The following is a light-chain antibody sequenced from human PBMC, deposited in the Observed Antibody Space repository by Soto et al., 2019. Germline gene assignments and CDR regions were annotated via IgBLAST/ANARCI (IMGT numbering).Light chain of an antibody. V-gene: IGKV4-1*01. CDR1: QSVLYSSNNKNY. CDR2: WAS. CDR3: QQYYSTPQT. Sequence: DIVMTQSPDSLAVSLGARATINCKSSQSVLYSSNNKNYLAWYQQKPGQPPKLLIYWASTRESGVPDRCSGSGSGTEFTLTISSLQAEDVAVYYCQQYYSTPQTFGQGTKVEIK. J-gene: IGKJ1*01.